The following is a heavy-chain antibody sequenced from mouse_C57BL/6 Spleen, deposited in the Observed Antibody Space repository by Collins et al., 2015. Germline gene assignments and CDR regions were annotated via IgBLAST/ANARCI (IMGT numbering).Heavy chain of an antibody. V-gene: IGHV1-26*01. D-gene: IGHD2-5*01. CDR2: INPNNGGT. Sequence: EVQLQQSGPELVKPGASVKISCKASGYTFTDYYMNWVKQSHGKSLEWIGDINPNNGGTSYNQKFKGKATLTVDKSSSTAYMELRSLTSEDSAVYYCARDYYSNYEDAMDYWGQGTSVTVSS. J-gene: IGHJ4*01. CDR1: GYTFTDYY. CDR3: ARDYYSNYEDAMDY.